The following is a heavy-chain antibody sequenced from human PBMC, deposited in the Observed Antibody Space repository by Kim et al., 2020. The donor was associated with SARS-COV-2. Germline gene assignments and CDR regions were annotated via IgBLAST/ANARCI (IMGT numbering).Heavy chain of an antibody. D-gene: IGHD4-17*01. J-gene: IGHJ3*02. CDR3: AIDYGDDTGALDM. Sequence: SETLSLTCSVSGGSISSYYWSWIRQPPGKGLEWIGHIYYNGSRNYNPSLKSRVTISVVRSQRQFSLELSSVTAADAAVYYCAIDYGDDTGALDMWGQGTKVAVSS. CDR1: GGSISSYY. V-gene: IGHV4-59*13. CDR2: IYYNGSR.